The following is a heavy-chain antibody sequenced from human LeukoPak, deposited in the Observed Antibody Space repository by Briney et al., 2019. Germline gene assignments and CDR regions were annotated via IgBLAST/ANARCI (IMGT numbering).Heavy chain of an antibody. CDR1: GESFSGYF. J-gene: IGHJ3*02. Sequence: KPSETLSLTCAVYGESFSGYFWSWIRQTPGKGLEWIGEINHGGNTRYNPSLKSRVAISIDTSANRFSLNLNSVTAADTAVYYCARLAVMEVIDFDIWGQGTLVTVSS. D-gene: IGHD3-16*01. V-gene: IGHV4-34*01. CDR2: INHGGNT. CDR3: ARLAVMEVIDFDI.